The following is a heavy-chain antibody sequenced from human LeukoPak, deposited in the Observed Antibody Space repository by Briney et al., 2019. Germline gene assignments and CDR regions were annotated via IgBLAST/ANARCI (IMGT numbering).Heavy chain of an antibody. CDR2: INPSGGST. Sequence: WASVKVSCKASGYTFTGYYLHWVRQAPGQGLEWMGIINPSGGSTSYAQKFQGRVTMTRGTSTSTVYMELSSLRSEDTAVYYCARSVQLWDPIAYWGQGTLVTVSS. J-gene: IGHJ4*02. CDR3: ARSVQLWDPIAY. V-gene: IGHV1-46*01. D-gene: IGHD5-18*01. CDR1: GYTFTGYY.